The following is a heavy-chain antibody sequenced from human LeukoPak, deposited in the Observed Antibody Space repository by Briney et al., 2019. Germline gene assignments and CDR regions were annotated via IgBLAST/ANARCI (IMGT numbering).Heavy chain of an antibody. CDR3: ARDRPSDAFDI. CDR1: GGSISSGDYY. J-gene: IGHJ3*02. Sequence: PSQTLSLTCTVSGGSISSGDYYWSWIRQPAGKGLEWIGRIYTSGSTNYNPSLKSRVTMSVDTSKNQFSLKLSSVTAADTAVYYCARDRPSDAFDIWGQGTMVTVSS. V-gene: IGHV4-61*02. CDR2: IYTSGST.